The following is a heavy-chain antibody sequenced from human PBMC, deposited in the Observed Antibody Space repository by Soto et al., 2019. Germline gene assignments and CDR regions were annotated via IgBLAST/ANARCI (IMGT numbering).Heavy chain of an antibody. CDR1: GFTFSSYW. J-gene: IGHJ4*02. CDR2: INSDGSST. CDR3: VRTSLVVAAATREDY. D-gene: IGHD2-15*01. V-gene: IGHV3-74*01. Sequence: EVQLVESGGGLVQPGGSLRLSCAASGFTFSSYWMHWVRQAPGKGLVWVSRINSDGSSTSYADSVKGRFTISRDNAKNTRYLQMNSARAEETAVYYCVRTSLVVAAATREDYWGKGTLVTVPS.